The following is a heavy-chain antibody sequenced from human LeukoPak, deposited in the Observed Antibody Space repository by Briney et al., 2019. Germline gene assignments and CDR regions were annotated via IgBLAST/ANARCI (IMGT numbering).Heavy chain of an antibody. Sequence: PGASLRPSCAASGFTFSSYAMSWVRQAPGKGLDWVSAIDGSGANTFYADSVKGRFTISRDNSKNTLYLQMNSLRAEDTALYFCVKRTVAGQFDYWGQGTLVTVSS. CDR2: IDGSGANT. V-gene: IGHV3-23*01. CDR1: GFTFSSYA. J-gene: IGHJ4*02. CDR3: VKRTVAGQFDY. D-gene: IGHD6-19*01.